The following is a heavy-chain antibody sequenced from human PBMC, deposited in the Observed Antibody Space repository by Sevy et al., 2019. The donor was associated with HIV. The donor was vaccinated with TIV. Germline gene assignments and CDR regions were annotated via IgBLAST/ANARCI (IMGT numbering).Heavy chain of an antibody. CDR1: GYSFSSYA. J-gene: IGHJ4*02. D-gene: IGHD6-13*01. CDR3: ARPSARIADAASAFYDY. Sequence: GGSLRLSCVVSGYSFSSYAISWVRQAPGKGLEWVSTINGGGGSTYYADSVKVRFTISRDNPKNTLFLQMINLRVDDTAIHYCARPSARIADAASAFYDYWGQGTLVTVSS. V-gene: IGHV3-23*01. CDR2: INGGGGST.